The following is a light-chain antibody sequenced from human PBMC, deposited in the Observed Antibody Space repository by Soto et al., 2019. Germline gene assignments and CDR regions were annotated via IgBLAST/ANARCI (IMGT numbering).Light chain of an antibody. V-gene: IGKV3-15*01. J-gene: IGKJ3*01. CDR1: QSISSN. CDR3: QHYHDCPMT. CDR2: GAS. Sequence: EIVMTQSPATLSVSPGERATLSFRASQSISSNLAWYQQKPCQAPRLLISGASTRATGIPARFSGSGSGTDFTLTISSLQSEDFAVYYCQHYHDCPMTFGHGTQVDIK.